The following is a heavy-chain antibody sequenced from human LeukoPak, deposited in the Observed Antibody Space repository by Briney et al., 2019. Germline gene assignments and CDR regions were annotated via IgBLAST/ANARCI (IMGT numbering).Heavy chain of an antibody. J-gene: IGHJ4*02. CDR2: IRSDGSTK. Sequence: GGSLRLSCAAYGFTFSTYGMHWVRQAPGKGLEWVAFIRSDGSTKYFADSVKGRFTISRDNSKNSLYLQMNSLRAEDTAVYYCAKDQLLGGSYTFDYWGQGTLVTVSS. V-gene: IGHV3-30*02. CDR3: AKDQLLGGSYTFDY. CDR1: GFTFSTYG. D-gene: IGHD1-26*01.